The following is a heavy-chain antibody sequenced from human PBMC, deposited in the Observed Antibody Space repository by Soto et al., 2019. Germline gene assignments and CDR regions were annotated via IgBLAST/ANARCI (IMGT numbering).Heavy chain of an antibody. CDR1: GFTFSSYG. Sequence: QVQLVESGGGVVQPGRSLRLSCAASGFTFSSYGMHWVRQAPGKGLVWVAVISYAGSNKYYADSVKGRFTISRDNSKNTLYLQMTRLRAEDTAVYYCAKDQVRLVGAAAFDYWGQGTLVTVSS. V-gene: IGHV3-30*18. J-gene: IGHJ4*02. CDR3: AKDQVRLVGAAAFDY. D-gene: IGHD2-15*01. CDR2: ISYAGSNK.